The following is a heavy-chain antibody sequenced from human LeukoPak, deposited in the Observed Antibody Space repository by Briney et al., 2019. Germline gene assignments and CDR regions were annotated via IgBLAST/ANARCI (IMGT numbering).Heavy chain of an antibody. CDR3: AAQNSSSSYYYYGMDV. CDR2: IIPIFGIA. V-gene: IGHV1-69*04. D-gene: IGHD6-6*01. J-gene: IGHJ6*02. Sequence: SVKVSCKASGGTFSSYAISWVRQAPGQGLEWMGRIIPIFGIANYAQKFQGRVTITADKSTSTAYMELSSLRSEDTAVYYCAAQNSSSSYYYYGMDVWGQGTTVTASS. CDR1: GGTFSSYA.